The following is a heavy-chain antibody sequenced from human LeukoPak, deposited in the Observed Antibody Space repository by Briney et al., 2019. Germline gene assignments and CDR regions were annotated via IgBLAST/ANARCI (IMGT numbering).Heavy chain of an antibody. CDR2: ISAYNGNT. Sequence: ASVKVSCKASGYTFTSYGISWVRQAPGQGLEWMGWISAYNGNTNYAQKLQGRVTMTTDTSTSTAYMELRSLRSDDTAVYYCARDLYSSSWYEDNWFDPRGQGTLVTVSS. D-gene: IGHD6-13*01. CDR1: GYTFTSYG. V-gene: IGHV1-18*01. J-gene: IGHJ5*02. CDR3: ARDLYSSSWYEDNWFDP.